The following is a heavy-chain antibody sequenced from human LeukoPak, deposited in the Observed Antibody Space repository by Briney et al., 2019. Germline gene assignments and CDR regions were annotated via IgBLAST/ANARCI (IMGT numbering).Heavy chain of an antibody. CDR2: IYYGGST. Sequence: SETLSLTCTVSGHSISSSTDYWGWIRQPPGKGLEWIGSIYYGGSTSYNPSLKSRVTISVDTSKNQFSLKLSSMTAADTAVYYCARSGSYAWGFDPWGQGTLVTVSS. J-gene: IGHJ5*02. D-gene: IGHD2-2*01. CDR1: GHSISSSTDY. CDR3: ARSGSYAWGFDP. V-gene: IGHV4-39*01.